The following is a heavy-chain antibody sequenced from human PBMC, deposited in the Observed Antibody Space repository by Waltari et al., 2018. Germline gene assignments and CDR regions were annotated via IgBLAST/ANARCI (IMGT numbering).Heavy chain of an antibody. CDR1: GGEFIRYA. J-gene: IGHJ5*02. Sequence: QVQLVQSGAEVKKPGSSMKVSCKSSGGEFIRYAISWVRQAPGQGLEWMGGSIPIFGTANYAQTFQGRVTITADESTTTVYMELSSLRSEDTAVYYCARDRLPGYDFWSGYGFDPWGQGTLVTVSS. CDR2: SIPIFGTA. V-gene: IGHV1-69*01. D-gene: IGHD3-3*01. CDR3: ARDRLPGYDFWSGYGFDP.